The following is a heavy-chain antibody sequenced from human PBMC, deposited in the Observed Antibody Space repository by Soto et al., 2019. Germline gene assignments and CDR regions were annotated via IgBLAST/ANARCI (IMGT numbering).Heavy chain of an antibody. D-gene: IGHD2-21*02. CDR3: ARDGIPYSGGDCYFDY. J-gene: IGHJ4*02. CDR2: IWYDGSNK. V-gene: IGHV3-33*01. CDR1: GFIFSTYG. Sequence: QVQLVESGGGVVQPGRSLRLSCAASGFIFSTYGMHCVRQAPGKGLEWVAVIWYDGSNKYYADSVKGRFTISRENSKNPLYLQMNSLRAEDTAVYYCARDGIPYSGGDCYFDYWGQGTLVTVSS.